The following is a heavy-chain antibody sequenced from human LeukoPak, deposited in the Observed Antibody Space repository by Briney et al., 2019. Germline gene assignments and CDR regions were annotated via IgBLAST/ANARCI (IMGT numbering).Heavy chain of an antibody. Sequence: ASVEVSCKPSGYTFTDYAINWVRQAPGQGFEYMGWVNTNTGNPTYAQGFTGRFVFSSDSSVSTAYLQITSLKADDSAIYFCASCNDSSGYFAYWGQGTLVTVSS. V-gene: IGHV7-4-1*02. D-gene: IGHD3-22*01. CDR3: ASCNDSSGYFAY. CDR2: VNTNTGNP. J-gene: IGHJ4*02. CDR1: GYTFTDYA.